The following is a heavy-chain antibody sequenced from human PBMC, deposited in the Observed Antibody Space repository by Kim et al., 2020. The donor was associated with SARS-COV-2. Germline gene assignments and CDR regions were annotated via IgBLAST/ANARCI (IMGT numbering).Heavy chain of an antibody. J-gene: IGHJ4*02. CDR1: GGSISSYY. D-gene: IGHD3-10*01. CDR2: IYYSGST. V-gene: IGHV4-59*01. CDR3: ASSVNTYGIEGYYFDY. Sequence: SETLSLTCTVSGGSISSYYWSWIRQPPGKGLEWIGYIYYSGSTNYNPSLKSRVTISVDTSKNQFSLKLSSVTAADTAVYYCASSVNTYGIEGYYFDYWGQGTLVTVSS.